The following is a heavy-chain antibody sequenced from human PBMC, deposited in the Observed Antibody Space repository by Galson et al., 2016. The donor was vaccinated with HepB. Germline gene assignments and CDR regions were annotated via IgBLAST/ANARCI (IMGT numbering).Heavy chain of an antibody. J-gene: IGHJ3*02. CDR1: GGSTDGYY. CDR3: VRVHLNAFDI. CDR2: ISYIGST. V-gene: IGHV4-59*01. Sequence: ETLSLTCTISGGSTDGYYWHWIRQPPGKGLEWIGHISYIGSTYYSPSLKSRVMISLDTSKKEFSLNLTSVTAADTAVYYCVRVHLNAFDIWGQGTKVTVSS.